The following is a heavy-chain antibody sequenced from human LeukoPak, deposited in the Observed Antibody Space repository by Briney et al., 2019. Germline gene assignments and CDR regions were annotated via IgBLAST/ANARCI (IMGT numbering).Heavy chain of an antibody. V-gene: IGHV4-34*01. CDR2: INHSGST. CDR3: ARHLLNLDAFDI. CDR1: GGSFSGYY. J-gene: IGHJ3*02. D-gene: IGHD3-16*01. Sequence: SETLSLTCAVYGGSFSGYYWSWIRQPPGKGLEWIGEINHSGSTNYNPSLKSRVTISVDTSKNQFSLKLSSVTAADTAVYYCARHLLNLDAFDIWGQGTMVTVSS.